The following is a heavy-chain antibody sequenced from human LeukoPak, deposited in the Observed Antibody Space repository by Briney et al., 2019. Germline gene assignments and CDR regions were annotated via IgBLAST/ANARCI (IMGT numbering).Heavy chain of an antibody. Sequence: GGSLRLSCAASGFTFSSYAMSWVRQAPGKGLEWVANIKQDGSEKYYVDSVKGRFTISRDNAKNSLYLQMNSLRAEDTAVYYCARAYQLQWELFGSEDTGGPFDYWGQGTLVTVSS. CDR1: GFTFSSYA. CDR2: IKQDGSEK. J-gene: IGHJ4*02. V-gene: IGHV3-7*01. CDR3: ARAYQLQWELFGSEDTGGPFDY. D-gene: IGHD1-26*01.